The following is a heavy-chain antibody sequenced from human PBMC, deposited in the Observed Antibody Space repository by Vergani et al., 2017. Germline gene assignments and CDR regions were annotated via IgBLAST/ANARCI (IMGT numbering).Heavy chain of an antibody. Sequence: HLLESGGGLVQPGGSLRLSCAASGFPFSSYALTWVRQAPGKGLEWVSTISRSGFNTYYADSVKGRFTVSRDNSKNTLFLQMNSLRAGDTAVYYCAKDVLGDSSDLDSWGPGTLVTVS. V-gene: IGHV3-23*01. D-gene: IGHD3-22*01. CDR2: ISRSGFNT. J-gene: IGHJ4*02. CDR3: AKDVLGDSSDLDS. CDR1: GFPFSSYA.